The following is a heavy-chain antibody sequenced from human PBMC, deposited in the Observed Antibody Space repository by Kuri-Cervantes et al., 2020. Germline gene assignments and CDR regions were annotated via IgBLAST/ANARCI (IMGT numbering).Heavy chain of an antibody. V-gene: IGHV3-74*01. J-gene: IGHJ2*01. CDR1: GFTFSSYW. CDR3: AKPLSIAAAGGWYFDL. Sequence: GGSLRLSCAASGFTFSSYWMHWVRQAPGKGLVWVSRINSDGSSTSYADSVKGRFTISRDNSKNTLYLQMNSLRAGDTAVYYCAKPLSIAAAGGWYFDLWGRGTLVTVSS. D-gene: IGHD6-13*01. CDR2: INSDGSST.